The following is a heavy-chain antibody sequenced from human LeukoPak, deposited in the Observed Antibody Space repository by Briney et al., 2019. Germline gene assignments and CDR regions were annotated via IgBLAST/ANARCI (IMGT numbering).Heavy chain of an antibody. V-gene: IGHV3-7*01. Sequence: GGSLRLSCAASGFSFGSFWMTWIRQAPGKGLEWVGHINEDGSQTNYIDSVTGRFTISRDNTKDSLYLQMNSLRAEDTAVYFCVRDVGYFHFDSWDQGILVTVSS. CDR1: GFSFGSFW. J-gene: IGHJ4*02. D-gene: IGHD1-1*01. CDR3: VRDVGYFHFDS. CDR2: INEDGSQT.